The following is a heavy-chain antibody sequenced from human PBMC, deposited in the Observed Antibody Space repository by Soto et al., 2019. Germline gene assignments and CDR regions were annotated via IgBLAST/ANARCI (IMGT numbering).Heavy chain of an antibody. J-gene: IGHJ6*02. Sequence: PGGSLRLSCAASGFTFSSYWMHWVRQAPGKGLVWVSRINSDGGSTSYADSVKGRFTISRDNAKNTLYLQMNSLRAEDTAVYYCARSTVTTWGYYYYGMDVGGQGTTVTVS. CDR2: INSDGGST. CDR1: GFTFSSYW. V-gene: IGHV3-74*01. D-gene: IGHD4-17*01. CDR3: ARSTVTTWGYYYYGMDV.